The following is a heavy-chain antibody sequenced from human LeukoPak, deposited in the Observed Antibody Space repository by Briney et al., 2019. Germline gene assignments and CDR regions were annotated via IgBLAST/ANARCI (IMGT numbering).Heavy chain of an antibody. V-gene: IGHV1-46*02. D-gene: IGHD6-19*01. CDR1: GSDFNTCN. Sequence: SSEKVSFNTSGSDFNTCNVHWGRQAPGQGLEWLGMISPRGGSARHAEKFQGRVTITRDTSTSTVYMDLSSLTSEDTAVYYCARLRSVIAVAGTHDAFDVWGQGTMVTVSS. J-gene: IGHJ3*01. CDR2: ISPRGGSA. CDR3: ARLRSVIAVAGTHDAFDV.